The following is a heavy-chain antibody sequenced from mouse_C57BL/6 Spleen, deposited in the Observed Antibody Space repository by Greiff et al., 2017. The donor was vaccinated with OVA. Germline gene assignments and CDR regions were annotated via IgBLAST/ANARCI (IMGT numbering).Heavy chain of an antibody. CDR3: ARSTNWDPFAY. Sequence: VQLQQSGAELVRPGASVKLSCKASGYTFTDYYINWVKQRPGQGLEWIARIYPGSGNTYYNEKFKGKATLTAEKSSSTAYMQLSSLTSEDSAVYFCARSTNWDPFAYWGQGTLVTVSA. CDR2: IYPGSGNT. D-gene: IGHD4-1*01. V-gene: IGHV1-76*01. J-gene: IGHJ3*01. CDR1: GYTFTDYY.